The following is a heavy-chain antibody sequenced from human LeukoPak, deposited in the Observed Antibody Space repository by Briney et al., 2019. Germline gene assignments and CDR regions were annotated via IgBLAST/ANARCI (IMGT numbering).Heavy chain of an antibody. CDR1: GGSFSGYY. CDR3: ARAPFGVVNYAFDI. CDR2: INHSGST. Sequence: SETLSLTCAVYGGSFSGYYWSWIRQPPGEGLEWIGEINHSGSTNYNPSLKSRVTISVDTSKNQFSLKLSSVTAADTAVYYCARAPFGVVNYAFDIWGQGTMVTVSS. J-gene: IGHJ3*02. D-gene: IGHD3-3*01. V-gene: IGHV4-34*01.